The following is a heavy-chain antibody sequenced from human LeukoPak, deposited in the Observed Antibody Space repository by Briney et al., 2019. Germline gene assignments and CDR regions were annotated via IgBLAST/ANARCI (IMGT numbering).Heavy chain of an antibody. CDR2: INPSGGST. CDR3: ARDRQLWLQRFDY. Sequence: GASVKDSCKASGYTLTSYYMHWVRQAPGQGLEWMGIINPSGGSTSYAQKFQGRVTMTRDTSTSKVYMELSSLRSEDTAVYYCARDRQLWLQRFDYWGQGTLVTVSS. CDR1: GYTLTSYY. J-gene: IGHJ4*02. D-gene: IGHD5-18*01. V-gene: IGHV1-46*01.